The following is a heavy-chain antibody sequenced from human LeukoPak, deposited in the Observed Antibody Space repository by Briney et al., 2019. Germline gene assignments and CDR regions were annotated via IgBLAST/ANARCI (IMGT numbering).Heavy chain of an antibody. J-gene: IGHJ3*02. D-gene: IGHD3-22*01. CDR2: IYSGGST. V-gene: IGHV3-66*01. CDR1: GFTVSSNY. CDR3: ASAINLEGITMIVAGGLDI. Sequence: GGSLRLSCAASGFTVSSNYMSWVRQAPGKGLEWVSVIYSGGSTYYADSVKGRFTISRDNSKNTLYLQMNSLRAEDTAVYYCASAINLEGITMIVAGGLDIWGQGTMVTVSS.